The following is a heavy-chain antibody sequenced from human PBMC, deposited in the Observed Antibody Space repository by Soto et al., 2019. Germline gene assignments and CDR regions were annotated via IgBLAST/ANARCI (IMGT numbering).Heavy chain of an antibody. CDR3: ARHFRPRVGTSRQDKHWFDP. CDR1: GYSFTSYW. V-gene: IGHV5-51*01. Sequence: PGEALKISCKGSGYSFTSYWIGWVRQMPGKGLEWMGIIYPGDSDTRYSPSFQGQVTISADKSISTAYLQWSSLKASDTAMYYCARHFRPRVGTSRQDKHWFDPWGQGTLVTVSS. J-gene: IGHJ5*02. CDR2: IYPGDSDT. D-gene: IGHD2-2*01.